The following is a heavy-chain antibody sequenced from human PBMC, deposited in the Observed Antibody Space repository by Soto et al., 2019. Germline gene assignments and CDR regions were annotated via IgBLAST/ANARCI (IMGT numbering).Heavy chain of an antibody. CDR3: ARQGYDSSGYSTGNFDY. D-gene: IGHD3-22*01. CDR1: GYTFTSYG. V-gene: IGHV1-18*01. Sequence: ASVKVSCKASGYTFTSYGISWVRQAPGQGLEWMGWISAYNGNTNYAQELQGRVTMTTDTSTSTAYMELRSLRSDDTAVYYCARQGYDSSGYSTGNFDYWGQGTLVTVSS. CDR2: ISAYNGNT. J-gene: IGHJ4*02.